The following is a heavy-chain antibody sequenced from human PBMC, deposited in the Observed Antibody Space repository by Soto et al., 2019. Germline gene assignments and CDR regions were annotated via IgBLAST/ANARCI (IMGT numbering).Heavy chain of an antibody. CDR3: AREGYCTNGVCYRGWWFDY. J-gene: IGHJ4*02. CDR1: GGSISSGGYY. D-gene: IGHD2-8*01. Sequence: QVQLQESGPGLVKPSQTLSLTCTVSGGSISSGGYYWSWIRQHPGKGLEWIGYIYYSGTTYYNPSLKSRVTISVDTSKNQFSLKLSSVTAADTAVYYCAREGYCTNGVCYRGWWFDYWGQGTLVPVSS. CDR2: IYYSGTT. V-gene: IGHV4-31*03.